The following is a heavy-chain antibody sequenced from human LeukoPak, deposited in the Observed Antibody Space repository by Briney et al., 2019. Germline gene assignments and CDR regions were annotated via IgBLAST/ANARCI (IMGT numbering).Heavy chain of an antibody. V-gene: IGHV3-74*01. CDR2: INSDGSST. CDR1: GFTFSSYW. CDR3: ARDRAMVRGVPFDY. J-gene: IGHJ4*02. Sequence: PGGSLRLSCAASGFTFSSYWMHWVRQAPGKGLVWVSRINSDGSSTSYADSVKGRFTISRDNAKNTPYLQMNSLRAEDTAVYYCARDRAMVRGVPFDYWGQGTLVTVSS. D-gene: IGHD3-10*01.